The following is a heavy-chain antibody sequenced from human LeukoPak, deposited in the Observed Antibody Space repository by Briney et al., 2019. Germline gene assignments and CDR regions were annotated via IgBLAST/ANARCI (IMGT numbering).Heavy chain of an antibody. CDR2: IYYSGST. CDR1: GGSISDYY. CDR3: ARVPPEGYYFDY. J-gene: IGHJ4*02. V-gene: IGHV4-59*12. Sequence: KPSETLSLTCTVSGGSISDYYWSWIRQPPGKGLEWIGYIYYSGSTNYNPSLKSRVTISLDTSKNQFSLKLSSVTAADTAVYYCARVPPEGYYFDYWGQGTLVTVSS. D-gene: IGHD1-14*01.